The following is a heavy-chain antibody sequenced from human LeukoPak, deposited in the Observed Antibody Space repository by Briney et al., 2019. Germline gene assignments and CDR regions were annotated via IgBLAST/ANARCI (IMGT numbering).Heavy chain of an antibody. CDR3: ARSPTLYCSSSSCWGGVFDI. CDR1: GFTFSSYG. J-gene: IGHJ3*02. D-gene: IGHD2-2*01. V-gene: IGHV3-30*03. CDR2: ISYETNYK. Sequence: GGSLRLSCAASGFTFSSYGMHWVRQAPGKGLEWVAVISYETNYKYYADSVKGRFTISRDNSRNTLYLQMSSLRAEDTALYYCARSPTLYCSSSSCWGGVFDIWGQGTLVTVSS.